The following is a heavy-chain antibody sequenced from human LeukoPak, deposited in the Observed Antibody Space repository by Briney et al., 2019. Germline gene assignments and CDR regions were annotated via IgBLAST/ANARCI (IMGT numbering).Heavy chain of an antibody. D-gene: IGHD1-26*01. CDR2: ISSSGSTI. CDR3: ARDTPTWGSGSYYNAFDI. J-gene: IGHJ3*02. Sequence: PGGSLRLSCAASGFTFSSYEMNWVRQAPGKGLEWVSYISSSGSTIYYADSVKGRFTISRDNAKNSLYLQMNSLRAEDTAVYYYARDTPTWGSGSYYNAFDIWGQGTMVIVSS. V-gene: IGHV3-48*03. CDR1: GFTFSSYE.